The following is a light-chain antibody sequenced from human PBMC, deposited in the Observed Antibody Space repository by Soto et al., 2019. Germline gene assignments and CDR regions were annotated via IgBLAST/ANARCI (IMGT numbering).Light chain of an antibody. CDR3: QQYGSSPWT. CDR2: DAS. J-gene: IGKJ1*01. CDR1: QSVSSSY. V-gene: IGKV3D-20*01. Sequence: ELVLTQSPATLSLSPGDRATLSCGASQSVSSSYLAWYQQKPGLARRLLIYDASSRATGIPARFRDSGSGTDFPLTISRLEPEDFAVCDCQQYGSSPWTFCQGAKVDIK.